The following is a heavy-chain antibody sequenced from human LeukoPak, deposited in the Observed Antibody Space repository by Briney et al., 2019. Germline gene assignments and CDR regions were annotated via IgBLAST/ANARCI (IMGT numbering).Heavy chain of an antibody. CDR1: GGSISSYY. J-gene: IGHJ3*02. CDR3: ARFPFYYDDSSGYYPSPHAFDI. D-gene: IGHD3-22*01. V-gene: IGHV4-59*01. CDR2: IYYSGST. Sequence: SETLSLTCTVSGGSISSYYWSWIRQPPGKGLEWIGYIYYSGSTNYSPSLKSRVTISVDTSKNQFSPKLSSVTAADTAVYYCARFPFYYDDSSGYYPSPHAFDIWAKGQWSPSLQ.